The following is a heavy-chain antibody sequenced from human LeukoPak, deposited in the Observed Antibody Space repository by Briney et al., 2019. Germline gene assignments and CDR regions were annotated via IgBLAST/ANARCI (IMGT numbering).Heavy chain of an antibody. Sequence: GSSVKVSCKASGGTFSSYAISWVRQAPGQGPEWMGGIIPIFGTANYAQKFQGRVTITADESTSTAYMELSSLRSEDTAVYYCARTPRYCSSTSCYFEWYLVNWFDPWGQGTLVTVSS. V-gene: IGHV1-69*01. D-gene: IGHD2-2*01. J-gene: IGHJ5*02. CDR3: ARTPRYCSSTSCYFEWYLVNWFDP. CDR1: GGTFSSYA. CDR2: IIPIFGTA.